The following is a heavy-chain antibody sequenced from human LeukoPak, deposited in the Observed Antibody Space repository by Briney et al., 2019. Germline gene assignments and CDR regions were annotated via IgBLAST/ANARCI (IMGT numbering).Heavy chain of an antibody. D-gene: IGHD3-22*01. Sequence: SETLSLTCTVSGGSISSGDYYWSRIRQPPGKGLEWIGYIYYSGSTYYNPPLKSRVTISVDTSKNQFSLKLSSVTAADTAVYYCARSTSMIVVVFGDAFDIWGQGTMVTVSS. CDR2: IYYSGST. CDR1: GGSISSGDYY. J-gene: IGHJ3*02. CDR3: ARSTSMIVVVFGDAFDI. V-gene: IGHV4-30-4*08.